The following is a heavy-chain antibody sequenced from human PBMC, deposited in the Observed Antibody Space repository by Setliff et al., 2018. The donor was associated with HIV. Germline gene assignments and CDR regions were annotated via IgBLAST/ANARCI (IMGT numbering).Heavy chain of an antibody. V-gene: IGHV4-38-2*01. CDR1: GYSISSGYY. J-gene: IGHJ4*02. Sequence: SETLSLTCAVSGYSISSGYYWGWIRQPPGKGLEWIGSIYHSGSTYYNPSLKSRVTISVDTSKNQFSQKLSSVTAADTAVYYCARMYSGYDWSPAGARTRYFDYWGQGTLVTVSS. D-gene: IGHD5-12*01. CDR2: IYHSGST. CDR3: ARMYSGYDWSPAGARTRYFDY.